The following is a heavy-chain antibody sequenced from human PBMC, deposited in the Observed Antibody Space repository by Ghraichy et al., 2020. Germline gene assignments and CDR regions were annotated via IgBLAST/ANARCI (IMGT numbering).Heavy chain of an antibody. CDR2: ISGPGGNT. CDR1: GLTFSAYA. CDR3: AKSLRRILVTGYYFDN. D-gene: IGHD2-21*02. Sequence: GGSLRLSCAGSGLTFSAYAMNWVRQVPGQGLEWVSGISGPGGNTYYADSVRGRFTISRDNSKNTLYLQMNSLRAEDTAVYYCAKSLRRILVTGYYFDNWGQGSLVTVSS. J-gene: IGHJ4*02. V-gene: IGHV3-23*01.